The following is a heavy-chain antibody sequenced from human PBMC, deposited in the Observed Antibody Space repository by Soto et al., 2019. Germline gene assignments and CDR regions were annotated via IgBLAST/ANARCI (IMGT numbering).Heavy chain of an antibody. CDR3: ARDESGQWLPNYYYYYCMDV. CDR2: ISYDGSNK. CDR1: GFTFSSYA. J-gene: IGHJ6*02. V-gene: IGHV3-30-3*01. Sequence: QVQLVESGGGVVQPGRSLRLSCAASGFTFSSYAMHWVRQAPGKGLEWVAVISYDGSNKYYADSVKGRFTISRDNSKNTLYLQMNSLRAEDTAVYYCARDESGQWLPNYYYYYCMDVWGQGTTVTVSS. D-gene: IGHD6-19*01.